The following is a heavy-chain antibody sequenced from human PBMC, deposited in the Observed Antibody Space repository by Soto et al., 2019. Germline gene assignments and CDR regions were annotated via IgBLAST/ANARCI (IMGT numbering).Heavy chain of an antibody. D-gene: IGHD3-3*01. CDR1: GGSISNYY. Sequence: PSETLSLTCTVSGGSISNYYWSWIRQPPGKGLEWIGYIHYSGNTKYNPSLKSRVTISADTSKDQFSLKLTSVTAADTAVYYCARGHYDFWRGYFATIDYWGQGTLVTVSS. J-gene: IGHJ4*02. V-gene: IGHV4-59*08. CDR3: ARGHYDFWRGYFATIDY. CDR2: IHYSGNT.